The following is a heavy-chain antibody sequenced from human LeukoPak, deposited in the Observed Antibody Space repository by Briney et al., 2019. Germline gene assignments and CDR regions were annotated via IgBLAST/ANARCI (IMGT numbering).Heavy chain of an antibody. Sequence: SVKVSCKASGGTFSSYAISWVRQAPGQGLEWMGRIIPILGIANYAQKFQGRVTITADKSTSTAYMELSSLRSEDTAVYYCARRLGYCSGGSRYEGMDVWGQGTTVTVSS. J-gene: IGHJ6*02. CDR2: IIPILGIA. CDR3: ARRLGYCSGGSRYEGMDV. CDR1: GGTFSSYA. V-gene: IGHV1-69*04. D-gene: IGHD2-15*01.